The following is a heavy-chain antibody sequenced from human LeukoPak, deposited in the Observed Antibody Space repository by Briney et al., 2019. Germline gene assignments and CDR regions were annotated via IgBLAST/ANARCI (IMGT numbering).Heavy chain of an antibody. V-gene: IGHV4-38-2*02. CDR3: AREQQLVPGVIDY. Sequence: SETLSLTCTVSGSSISSGYYWGWIRQTPGKGLEWIGYIYHGGRTDYNPSLKSRVTISVDKSKNQFSLKLSSVTAADTAVYYCAREQQLVPGVIDYWGQGTLVTVSS. J-gene: IGHJ4*02. CDR1: GSSISSGYY. CDR2: IYHGGRT. D-gene: IGHD6-13*01.